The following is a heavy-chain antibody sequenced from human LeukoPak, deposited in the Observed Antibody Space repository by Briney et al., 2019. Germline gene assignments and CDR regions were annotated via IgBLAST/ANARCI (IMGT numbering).Heavy chain of an antibody. D-gene: IGHD3-10*01. V-gene: IGHV1-2*02. CDR2: INPNSGGT. CDR3: AKDADDYYGSGNCLDY. CDR1: GYTFTGYY. Sequence: GASVKVSCKASGYTFTGYYMHWVRQAPGQGLEWMGWINPNSGGTNYAQKFQGRVTMTRDTSISTAYMELSRLRSDDTAVYYCAKDADDYYGSGNCLDYWGQGTLVTVSS. J-gene: IGHJ4*02.